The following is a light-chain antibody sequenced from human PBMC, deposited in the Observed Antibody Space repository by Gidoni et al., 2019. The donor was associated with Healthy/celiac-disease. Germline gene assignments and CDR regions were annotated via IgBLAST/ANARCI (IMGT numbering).Light chain of an antibody. J-gene: IGLJ2*01. V-gene: IGLV2-14*01. CDR3: SSYTSSSTLHVV. CDR1: SSDVGGYNY. CDR2: DVS. Sequence: QSALTQLVSVPGSPGQSITISCTGTSSDVGGYNYVSWYQQHPGKAPKLMIYDVSNRPSGVSNRFSGSKSGNTASLTISGLQAEDEADYYCSSYTSSSTLHVVFGGGTKLTVL.